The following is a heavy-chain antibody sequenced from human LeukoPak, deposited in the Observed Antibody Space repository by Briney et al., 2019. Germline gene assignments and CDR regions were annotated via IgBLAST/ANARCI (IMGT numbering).Heavy chain of an antibody. CDR1: GYPISSGYY. Sequence: PSETLSLTCAVSGYPISSGYYWGWIRQPPRKGLEWIGSIYHSGSTYYNPSLKSRVTISVDTSKNQFSLKLSSVTAADTAVYYYARHPAGGTFIEYYMDVWGKGTTVTVSS. J-gene: IGHJ6*03. V-gene: IGHV4-38-2*01. CDR2: IYHSGST. CDR3: ARHPAGGTFIEYYMDV. D-gene: IGHD6-13*01.